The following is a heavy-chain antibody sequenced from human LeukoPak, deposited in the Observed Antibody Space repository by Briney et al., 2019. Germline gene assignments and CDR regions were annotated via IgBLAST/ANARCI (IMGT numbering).Heavy chain of an antibody. D-gene: IGHD4-17*01. V-gene: IGHV5-51*01. CDR2: IYPDDSNT. CDR1: GYSFTTYW. J-gene: IGHJ5*02. Sequence: PGESLKISCKASGYSFTTYWIAWVRQMPGKGLEWMGIIYPDDSNTRYDPSFQGQVAISADKSISTAYLQWSSLKASDTAMYYCARGNGDSALGWFDPWGQGTLVTVSS. CDR3: ARGNGDSALGWFDP.